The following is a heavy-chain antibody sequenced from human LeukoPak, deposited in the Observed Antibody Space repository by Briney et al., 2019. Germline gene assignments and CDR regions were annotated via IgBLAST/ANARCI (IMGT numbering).Heavy chain of an antibody. Sequence: GGSLRLSCAASGFTFSSYSMNWVRQAPGKGLEWVSAISGSGGSTYYADSVKGRFTISRDNSKNTLYLQMNSLRAEDTAVYYCANSPYGDYTYYFDYWGQGTLVTVSS. V-gene: IGHV3-23*01. CDR3: ANSPYGDYTYYFDY. D-gene: IGHD4-17*01. CDR1: GFTFSSYS. CDR2: ISGSGGST. J-gene: IGHJ4*02.